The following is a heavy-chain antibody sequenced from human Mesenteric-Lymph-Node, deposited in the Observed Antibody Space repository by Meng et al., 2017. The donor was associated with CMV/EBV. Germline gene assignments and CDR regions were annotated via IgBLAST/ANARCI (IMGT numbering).Heavy chain of an antibody. J-gene: IGHJ4*02. CDR2: IWYDGGNE. CDR1: GFTFSSYG. CDR3: AKSIGSYYWDTFDY. D-gene: IGHD1-26*01. Sequence: SGFTFSSYGMHWVRQAPGKGLEWVEIIWYDGGNEYYADSVKGRFTISRDNSENTLYLQMNSLRAEDTAVYYCAKSIGSYYWDTFDYWGQGTLVTVSS. V-gene: IGHV3-33*06.